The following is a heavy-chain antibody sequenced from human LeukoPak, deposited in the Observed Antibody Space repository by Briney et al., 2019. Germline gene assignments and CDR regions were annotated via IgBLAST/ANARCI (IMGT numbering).Heavy chain of an antibody. CDR1: GFTFSDYT. J-gene: IGHJ4*02. V-gene: IGHV3-21*01. CDR3: ARATWDS. CDR2: ISPSSCYM. D-gene: IGHD2-15*01. Sequence: GGSLRLSCAASGFTFSDYTMNWVRQAPGKGLEWVSSISPSSCYMYYADSVKGRFTISRDNTKNSLYLQMNSLRAEDTAVYYCARATWDSWGQGALVTVSS.